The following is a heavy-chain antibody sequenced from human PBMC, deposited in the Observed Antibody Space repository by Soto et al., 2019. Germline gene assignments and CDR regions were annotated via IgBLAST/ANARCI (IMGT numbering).Heavy chain of an antibody. CDR1: GGSLSSSSYY. CDR3: ARRNDQAAAYSY. CDR2: FYDSGST. J-gene: IGHJ4*02. Sequence: PSETLSLTCTVAGGSLSSSSYYWGWIRQPPGKGLEWIGSFYDSGSTSYNPSLKSRVTISVDTSKNQFSLKLSSVTAADTAVYYCARRNDQAAAYSYSGQGTLVTDSS. V-gene: IGHV4-39*01. D-gene: IGHD6-13*01.